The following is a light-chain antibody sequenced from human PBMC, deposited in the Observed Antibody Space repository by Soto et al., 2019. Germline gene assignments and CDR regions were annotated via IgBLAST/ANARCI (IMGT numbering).Light chain of an antibody. CDR1: QSLLHSNGYRY. CDR3: MQTLQTPTT. J-gene: IGKJ2*01. Sequence: DIVMTQSPLSLPVTPGEPASISCRSSQSLLHSNGYRYLDWYLQKPGQSPQLLIYLGSNRASGVPDRFSGSGSGTDFTLIISRVEAEDVGVYYCMQTLQTPTTFGQGTKLEIK. CDR2: LGS. V-gene: IGKV2-28*01.